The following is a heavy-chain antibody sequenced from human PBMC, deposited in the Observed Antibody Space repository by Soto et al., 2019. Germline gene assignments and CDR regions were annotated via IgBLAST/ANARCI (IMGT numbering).Heavy chain of an antibody. V-gene: IGHV3-23*01. Sequence: GGSLRLSCAASGFTFNTYAMSWVRQAPGKGLEWVSAISDSGGRTYYADSVKGRFTISRDNSKNTLYLQINSLRAEDTAVYFCEKELVKSGWTYFAYWGQGTLVTVSS. D-gene: IGHD6-19*01. J-gene: IGHJ4*02. CDR3: EKELVKSGWTYFAY. CDR1: GFTFNTYA. CDR2: ISDSGGRT.